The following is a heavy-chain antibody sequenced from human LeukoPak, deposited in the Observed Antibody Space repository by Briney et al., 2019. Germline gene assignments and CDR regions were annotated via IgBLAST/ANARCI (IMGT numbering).Heavy chain of an antibody. Sequence: PGRSLRLSCAASGFTLDDYAMHWVRQAPGKGLEWVSGISWNSGSIGYADSVKGRFTISRDNAKNSLYLQMNSLRAEDTALYYCAKSYSSSWYGGYFDYWGQGTLVTVSS. CDR2: ISWNSGSI. V-gene: IGHV3-9*01. CDR3: AKSYSSSWYGGYFDY. J-gene: IGHJ4*02. CDR1: GFTLDDYA. D-gene: IGHD6-13*01.